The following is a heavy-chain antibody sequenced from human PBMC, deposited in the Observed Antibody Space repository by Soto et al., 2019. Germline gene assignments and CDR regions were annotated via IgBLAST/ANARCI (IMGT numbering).Heavy chain of an antibody. J-gene: IGHJ5*02. CDR2: IFSNDEK. Sequence: QVTLKESGPVLVKPTETLTLTCTVSGFSLSNARMGVSWIRQPPGKALEWLAHIFSNDEKSYSTSLKSRLTISKDTSKSQVVLTMTNMDPVDTATYYCARIRAGYDFWSGYFVWFDPWGQGTLVTVSS. CDR1: GFSLSNARMG. D-gene: IGHD3-3*01. V-gene: IGHV2-26*01. CDR3: ARIRAGYDFWSGYFVWFDP.